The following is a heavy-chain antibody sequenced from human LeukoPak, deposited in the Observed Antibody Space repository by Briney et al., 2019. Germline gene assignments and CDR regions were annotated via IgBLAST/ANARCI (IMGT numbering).Heavy chain of an antibody. Sequence: GASVKVSCKASGYTFTGYNMHWVRQAPGQGLEWMGWINPNSGGTNYAQKFQGRVIMTRDTSISTAYMELSRLRSDDTAVYYCARGPRNWVLGSSWPTPDYWGQGTLVTVSS. CDR3: ARGPRNWVLGSSWPTPDY. V-gene: IGHV1-2*02. CDR2: INPNSGGT. CDR1: GYTFTGYN. D-gene: IGHD6-13*01. J-gene: IGHJ4*02.